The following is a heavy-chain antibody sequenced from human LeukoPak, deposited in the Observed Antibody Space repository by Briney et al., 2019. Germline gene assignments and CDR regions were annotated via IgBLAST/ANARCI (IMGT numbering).Heavy chain of an antibody. J-gene: IGHJ6*03. V-gene: IGHV1-69*05. D-gene: IGHD2-2*01. Sequence: GASVKVSCKASGGTFSSYAISWVRQAPGQGLEWMGGIIPNFGTANYAQKFQGRVTITTDESTSTAYMELSSLRSEDTAVYYCASCSSTSCYGYYMDVWGKGTTVTVSS. CDR1: GGTFSSYA. CDR3: ASCSSTSCYGYYMDV. CDR2: IIPNFGTA.